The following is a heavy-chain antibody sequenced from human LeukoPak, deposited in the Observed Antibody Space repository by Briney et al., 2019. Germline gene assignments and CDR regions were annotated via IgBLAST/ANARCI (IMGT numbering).Heavy chain of an antibody. V-gene: IGHV3-30*02. CDR2: IRYDGSNK. J-gene: IGHJ4*02. CDR1: GFTFSSYG. CDR3: AKLYCSSSSCSRGGYFDY. D-gene: IGHD2-2*01. Sequence: PGGSLRLSCAASGFTFSSYGMHWVRQAPGKGLEWVAFIRYDGSNKYYADSVKGRFTISRDNSKNTLYLQMNSLRAEDTAVYYCAKLYCSSSSCSRGGYFDYWGRGTLVTVSS.